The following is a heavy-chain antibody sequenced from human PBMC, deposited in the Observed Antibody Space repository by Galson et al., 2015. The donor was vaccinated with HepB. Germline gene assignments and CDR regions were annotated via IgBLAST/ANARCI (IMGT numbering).Heavy chain of an antibody. CDR3: ARSWTGGSGSYGFDY. CDR1: GFTFSSYS. Sequence: SLRLSCAASGFTFSSYSMHWVRQAPGKGLEWVSSISSSSSYIYYADSVKGRFTISRDNAKNSLYLQMNSLRAEDTAVYYCARSWTGGSGSYGFDYWGQGTLVTVSS. J-gene: IGHJ4*02. D-gene: IGHD3-10*01. V-gene: IGHV3-21*01. CDR2: ISSSSSYI.